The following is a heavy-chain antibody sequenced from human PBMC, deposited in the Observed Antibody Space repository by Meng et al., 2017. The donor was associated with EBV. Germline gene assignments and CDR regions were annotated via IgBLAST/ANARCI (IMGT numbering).Heavy chain of an antibody. CDR3: ASESGRGYTPDY. J-gene: IGHJ4*02. CDR2: FIPRLGAP. V-gene: IGHV1-69*13. Sequence: VPSVGMVTKTWCSVKVSCRSSGGSFRYYASSWVRQAPGQGLEWLGGFIPRLGAPNYAQKFHGRVKITADESTSTHYMDLSSLRSEDTAIYYCASESGRGYTPDYWGQGTLVTVSS. D-gene: IGHD3-10*01. CDR1: GGSFRYYA.